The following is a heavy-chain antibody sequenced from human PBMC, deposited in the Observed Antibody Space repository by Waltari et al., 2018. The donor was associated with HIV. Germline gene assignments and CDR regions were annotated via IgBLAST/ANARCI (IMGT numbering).Heavy chain of an antibody. Sequence: QVQFVQSGAELKKPGASVKVSCKASGNSFSIYSIHWVRQAPGQRLEWMGAINAGRGNTQYSQKFKARVTMTRDTSASTAYMELNSLRSEDTAVYYCATLVNTEGYDFWGQGTLVTVSS. D-gene: IGHD4-17*01. CDR3: ATLVNTEGYDF. V-gene: IGHV1-3*01. J-gene: IGHJ4*02. CDR1: GNSFSIYS. CDR2: INAGRGNT.